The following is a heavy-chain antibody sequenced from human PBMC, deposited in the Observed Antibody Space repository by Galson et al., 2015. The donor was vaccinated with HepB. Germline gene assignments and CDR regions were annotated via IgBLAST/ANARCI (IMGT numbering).Heavy chain of an antibody. J-gene: IGHJ5*02. Sequence: SVKVSCKASGYTFTSYYMHWVRQAPGQGLEWMGIINPSGGSTSYAQKLQGRVTMTRDTSTSTVYMELSSLRSEDTAVYYCARDNPRGSLRGWFDPWGQGTLVTVSS. CDR2: INPSGGST. V-gene: IGHV1-46*04. CDR3: ARDNPRGSLRGWFDP. CDR1: GYTFTSYY.